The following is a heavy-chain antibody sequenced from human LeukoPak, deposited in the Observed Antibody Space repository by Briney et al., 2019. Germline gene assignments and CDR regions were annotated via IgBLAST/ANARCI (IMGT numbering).Heavy chain of an antibody. Sequence: SETLSLTCTVSGGSISSYYWSWIRQPPGKGLEWIGEINHSGSTNYNPSLKSRVTISVDTSKNQFSLKLSSVTAADTAVYYCARGRVWTTVKPFDPWVQGTLVTVSS. J-gene: IGHJ5*02. CDR1: GGSISSYY. D-gene: IGHD4-11*01. CDR3: ARGRVWTTVKPFDP. V-gene: IGHV4-34*01. CDR2: INHSGST.